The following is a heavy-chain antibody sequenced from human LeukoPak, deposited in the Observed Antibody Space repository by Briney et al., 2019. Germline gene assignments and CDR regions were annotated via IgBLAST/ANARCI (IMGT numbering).Heavy chain of an antibody. CDR1: GGTFSGYA. Sequence: ASVNVSCKASGGTFSGYAISWVRQAPGQGLEWMGGIIPIFGTANYAQKFQGRVTITADESTSTAYMELSSLRSEDTAVYYCAGCSSTSCYVDRRYYYGMDVWGQGTTVTVSS. V-gene: IGHV1-69*01. J-gene: IGHJ6*02. CDR2: IIPIFGTA. D-gene: IGHD2-2*01. CDR3: AGCSSTSCYVDRRYYYGMDV.